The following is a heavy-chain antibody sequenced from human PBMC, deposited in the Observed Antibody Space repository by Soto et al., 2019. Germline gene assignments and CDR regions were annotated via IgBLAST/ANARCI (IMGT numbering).Heavy chain of an antibody. CDR3: ARAGDYDFWSGYSHDAFDI. CDR2: IYYSGST. CDR1: MGSMSVYY. Sequence: PSETLCLTCTFSMGSMSVYYWNWIRQPPGKGLEWIGYIYYSGSTNYNPSLKSRVTISVDTSKNQFSLKLSSVTAADTAVYYCARAGDYDFWSGYSHDAFDIWGHGTMVTVSS. D-gene: IGHD3-3*01. J-gene: IGHJ3*02. V-gene: IGHV4-59*01.